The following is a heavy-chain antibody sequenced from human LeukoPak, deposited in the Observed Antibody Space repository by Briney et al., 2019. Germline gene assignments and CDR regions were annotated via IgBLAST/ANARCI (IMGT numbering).Heavy chain of an antibody. CDR3: ARVTYRVSPSPFDS. V-gene: IGHV3-48*01. CDR2: IGSSSTLI. D-gene: IGHD1-26*01. CDR1: GFFFSDYT. J-gene: IGHJ4*02. Sequence: GGSLRLSCTASGFFFSDYTMNWIRQAPGKGLEWVSSIGSSSTLISYADSVKGRFTISRDNAKNSMYLQMNSLRAEDTAVYYCARVTYRVSPSPFDSWGQGTLVTVSS.